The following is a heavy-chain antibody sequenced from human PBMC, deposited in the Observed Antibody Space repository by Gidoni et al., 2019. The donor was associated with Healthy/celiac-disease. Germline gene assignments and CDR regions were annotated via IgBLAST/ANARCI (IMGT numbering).Heavy chain of an antibody. CDR1: GFSLSTSGMR. D-gene: IGHD6-13*01. CDR2: IDWDDDK. Sequence: QVTLKESGPALVKPTQTLTLTCTFSGFSLSTSGMRVSWIRQPPGKALEWLARIDWDDDKFYSTSLKTRLTISKDTSKHQVVLTMTNMDPVDTATYYCARIQDGYSSSWYGPAEPRYGDYYMDVWGKGTTVTVSS. V-gene: IGHV2-70*04. J-gene: IGHJ6*03. CDR3: ARIQDGYSSSWYGPAEPRYGDYYMDV.